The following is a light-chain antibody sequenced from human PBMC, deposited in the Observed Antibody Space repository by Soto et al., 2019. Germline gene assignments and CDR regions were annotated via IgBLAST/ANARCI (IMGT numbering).Light chain of an antibody. CDR3: CSYAGSSTYV. CDR2: EGS. J-gene: IGLJ1*01. CDR1: SSDVGSYNL. V-gene: IGLV2-23*01. Sequence: QSVLTQPASGSGSPGQSSSISCTGTSSDVGSYNLVSWYQQHPGKAPKLMIYEGSKRPSGVSNRFSGSKSGNTASLTISGLQAEDEADYYCCSYAGSSTYVLGTGTKVTVL.